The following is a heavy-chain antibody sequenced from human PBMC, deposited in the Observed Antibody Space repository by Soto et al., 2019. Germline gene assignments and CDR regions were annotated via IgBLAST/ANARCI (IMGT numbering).Heavy chain of an antibody. J-gene: IGHJ6*02. D-gene: IGHD2-2*01. CDR2: MYYSGST. V-gene: IGHV4-39*01. CDR1: GDSIISSNYY. CDR3: ARIVVIPAAPDYYNYYGVDV. Sequence: ETLSLTCTVSGDSIISSNYYWAWIRQSPGKGLEWIGNMYYSGSTYYNLSLKRRVTMSVDTSKNQLSLKISSVTAADTSVYYCARIVVIPAAPDYYNYYGVDVWGQGTTVTVSS.